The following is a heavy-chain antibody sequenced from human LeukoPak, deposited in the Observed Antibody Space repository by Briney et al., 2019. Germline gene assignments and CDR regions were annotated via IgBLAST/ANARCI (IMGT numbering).Heavy chain of an antibody. J-gene: IGHJ4*02. CDR1: GFTFRSYG. Sequence: GGSLRLSCAASGFTFRSYGMHWVRQAPGKGLEWVAFIRYGGSNKYYADSVKGRFTISRDNSKNTLYLQMNSLRAEDTAVYYCAKDFVTMVRGVITALDYWGQGTLVTVSS. CDR3: AKDFVTMVRGVITALDY. CDR2: IRYGGSNK. V-gene: IGHV3-30*02. D-gene: IGHD3-10*01.